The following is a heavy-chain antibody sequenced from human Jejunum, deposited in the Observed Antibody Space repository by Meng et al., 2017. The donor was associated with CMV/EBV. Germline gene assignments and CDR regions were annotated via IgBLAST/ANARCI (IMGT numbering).Heavy chain of an antibody. J-gene: IGHJ4*02. V-gene: IGHV3-74*01. Sequence: LKISCAASGVTFSSYWIRWVRRAPGKGLVWVSSISNIGSFKACADSVKGRFTVSRDNAKNTAYLQMNSLTVEDAAVYYCGDFEAGWGQGTLVTVSS. CDR2: ISNIGSFK. CDR1: GVTFSSYW. CDR3: GDFEAG. D-gene: IGHD3-3*01.